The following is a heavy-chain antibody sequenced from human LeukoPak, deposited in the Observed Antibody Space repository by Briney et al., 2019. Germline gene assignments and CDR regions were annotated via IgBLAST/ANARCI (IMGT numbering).Heavy chain of an antibody. V-gene: IGHV3-23*01. CDR1: GFTFSSYA. Sequence: GSLRLSCAASGFTFSSYAMNWVRQAPGKGLEWVSGINSSGGSTYYADSVKGRFTISRDNSKNTLYLQMNSLRAEDTAVYYCAKRDYGDYVFDYWGQGTLVTVSS. J-gene: IGHJ4*02. D-gene: IGHD4-17*01. CDR3: AKRDYGDYVFDY. CDR2: INSSGGST.